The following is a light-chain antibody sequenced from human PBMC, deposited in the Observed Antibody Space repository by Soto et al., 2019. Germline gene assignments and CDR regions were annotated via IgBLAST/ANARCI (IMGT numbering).Light chain of an antibody. CDR2: DVS. Sequence: DVQMTQSPSTLSASLGDRVTITCRASQSINNLLAWYQQKPGKAPKFLIYDVSTLESGVPSRLSGSGSGTEFTLTISSLQPDDFATYYCQQYNSYSQVPTFGGGTKVDIK. CDR1: QSINNL. V-gene: IGKV1-5*01. CDR3: QQYNSYSQVPT. J-gene: IGKJ4*01.